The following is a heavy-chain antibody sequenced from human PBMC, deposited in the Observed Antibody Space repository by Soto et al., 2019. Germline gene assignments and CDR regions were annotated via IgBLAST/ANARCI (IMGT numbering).Heavy chain of an antibody. V-gene: IGHV3-23*01. Sequence: GGSLRLSCAASGFTFSSYAMSWVRQAPGKGLEWVPAISGSGGSTYYADSVKGRFTISRDNSKNTLYLQMNSLRAEDTAVYYCATTPVVPAEYYYGMDVWGQGTTVTVSS. D-gene: IGHD2-2*01. J-gene: IGHJ6*02. CDR3: ATTPVVPAEYYYGMDV. CDR1: GFTFSSYA. CDR2: ISGSGGST.